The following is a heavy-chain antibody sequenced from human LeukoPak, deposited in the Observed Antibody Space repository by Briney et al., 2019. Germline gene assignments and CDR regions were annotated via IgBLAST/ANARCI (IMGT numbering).Heavy chain of an antibody. CDR1: GYTFTSYG. Sequence: GASVKVSCKASGYTFTSYGISWVRQAPGQGLEWMGWISAYNGNTSYAQKLQGRVTMTTDTSTSTAYMELRSLRSDDTAVYYCARAGEYVWGSYRLRFGFDYWGQGTLVTVSS. CDR2: ISAYNGNT. CDR3: ARAGEYVWGSYRLRFGFDY. D-gene: IGHD3-16*02. V-gene: IGHV1-18*01. J-gene: IGHJ4*02.